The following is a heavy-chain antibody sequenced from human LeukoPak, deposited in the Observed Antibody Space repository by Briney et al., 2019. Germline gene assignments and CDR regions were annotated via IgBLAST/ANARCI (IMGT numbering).Heavy chain of an antibody. D-gene: IGHD3-10*01. CDR3: APPGRGGPYYFDY. V-gene: IGHV1-2*02. J-gene: IGHJ4*02. Sequence: ASVKVSCKASGYTFTGYYMHWVRQAPGQGLEWMGWINPNSGVTNYAQKFQGRVTMTRDTSISTAYMELSRLRSDDTAVYYCAPPGRGGPYYFDYWGQGTLVTVSS. CDR2: INPNSGVT. CDR1: GYTFTGYY.